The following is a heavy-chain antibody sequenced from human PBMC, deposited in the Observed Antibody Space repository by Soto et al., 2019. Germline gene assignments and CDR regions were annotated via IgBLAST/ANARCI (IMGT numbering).Heavy chain of an antibody. J-gene: IGHJ6*03. CDR2: IYYSGST. V-gene: IGHV4-59*08. D-gene: IGHD5-12*01. CDR1: GGSISIYY. Sequence: PSETLSLTCTVSGGSISIYYWSWIRQPPGMGLEWIGYIYYSGSTNYNPSLKSRVTISVDTSKNQFSLKLSSVTAADTAVYYCASSVATGGLYYYYYYMDVWGKGTTITVSS. CDR3: ASSVATGGLYYYYYYMDV.